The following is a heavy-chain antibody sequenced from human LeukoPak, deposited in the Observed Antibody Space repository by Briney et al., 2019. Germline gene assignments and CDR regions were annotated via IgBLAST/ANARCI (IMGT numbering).Heavy chain of an antibody. CDR3: AREGFDY. CDR2: INPNSGGT. CDR1: GYTFTSYD. Sequence: ASVKVSCKASGYTFTSYDINWVRQAPGQGLEWMGWINPNSGGTNYAQKFQGWVTMTRDTSISTAYMELSRLRSDDTAVYYCAREGFDYWGQGTLVTVSS. J-gene: IGHJ4*02. V-gene: IGHV1-2*04.